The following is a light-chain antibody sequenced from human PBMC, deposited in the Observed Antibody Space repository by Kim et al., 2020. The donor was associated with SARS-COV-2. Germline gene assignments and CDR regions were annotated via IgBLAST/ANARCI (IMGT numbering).Light chain of an antibody. CDR3: QQYNNWPLT. Sequence: EIVLTQSPGTLSLSPGERATLSCRASQSVSSSHLAWYQQKPGQAPRLLIYGAFSRATGIPARFSGSGSGTEFTLTISSLQSEDFAVYYCQQYNNWPLTFGGGTKVDIK. J-gene: IGKJ4*01. V-gene: IGKV3-15*01. CDR1: QSVSSSH. CDR2: GAF.